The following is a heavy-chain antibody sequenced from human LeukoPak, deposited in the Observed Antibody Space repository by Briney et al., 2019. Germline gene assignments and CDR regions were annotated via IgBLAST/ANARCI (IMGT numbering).Heavy chain of an antibody. V-gene: IGHV3-48*04. CDR2: IGISRGNT. CDR1: GFPLNDYS. J-gene: IGHJ4*02. Sequence: GGSLRLSCAASGFPLNDYSMNWVRQAPGKGLEWISYIGISRGNTKYADSVKGRFTISGDNAKNSLYLQMNNLRVEDTAVYYCARDHNYAFDNWGQGTLVTVSS. CDR3: ARDHNYAFDN. D-gene: IGHD1-1*01.